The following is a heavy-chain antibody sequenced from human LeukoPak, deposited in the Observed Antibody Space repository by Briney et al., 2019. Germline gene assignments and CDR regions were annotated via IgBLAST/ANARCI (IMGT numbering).Heavy chain of an antibody. D-gene: IGHD3-10*01. Sequence: EGSLRLSCAASGFTVSSNYMSWVRQAPGKGLEWVSVFYSGGSTYYADSVKGRFTISRDNSKNTLYLQMNNLRAEDTAVYYCAGSELPGSYLYWGQGTLVTVSS. J-gene: IGHJ4*02. CDR2: FYSGGST. V-gene: IGHV3-53*01. CDR3: AGSELPGSYLY. CDR1: GFTVSSNY.